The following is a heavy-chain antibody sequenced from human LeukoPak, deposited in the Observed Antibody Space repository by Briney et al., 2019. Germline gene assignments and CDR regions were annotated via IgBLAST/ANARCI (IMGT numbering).Heavy chain of an antibody. CDR1: GGSTSGGNYY. CDR2: INHSGST. D-gene: IGHD3-22*01. J-gene: IGHJ3*02. CDR3: ARGRSTMIVVVPRNDAFDI. Sequence: PSETLSLTCIVSGGSTSGGNYYWSWIRQPPGKGLEWIGEINHSGSTNYNPSLKSRVTISVDTSKNQFSLKLSSVTAADTAVYYCARGRSTMIVVVPRNDAFDIWGQGTMVTVSS. V-gene: IGHV4-34*01.